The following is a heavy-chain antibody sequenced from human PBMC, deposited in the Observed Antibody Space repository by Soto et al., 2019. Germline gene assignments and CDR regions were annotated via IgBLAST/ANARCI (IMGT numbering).Heavy chain of an antibody. V-gene: IGHV3-11*05. CDR2: INSSSSYT. J-gene: IGHJ2*01. D-gene: IGHD6-13*01. CDR1: GFTFSDYY. Sequence: QVQLVESGGGLVKPGGSLRLSCAASGFTFSDYYMSWIRQAPGKGLEWISYINSSSSYTNYADSVKGRFTISRDNAKNSLYLQMNSVSAEDTAVYYCARIIAAAGGRRDFDLWGRGTLVTVSS. CDR3: ARIIAAAGGRRDFDL.